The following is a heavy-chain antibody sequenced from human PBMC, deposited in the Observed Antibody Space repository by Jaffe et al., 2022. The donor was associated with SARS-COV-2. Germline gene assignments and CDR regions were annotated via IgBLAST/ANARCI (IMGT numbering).Heavy chain of an antibody. CDR1: GFTFTSSS. CDR3: VRYRSLGY. J-gene: IGHJ4*02. V-gene: IGHV3-7*01. Sequence: EVQLVESGGGLVQPGGTLRLSCAASGFTFTSSSMSWARQAPGKGLEWVATIREDGSQKNYVESVKGRFTISRDNAKNSLYLQMNSLRAEDTAVYYCVRYRSLGYWGQGTLVTVSS. D-gene: IGHD3-16*01. CDR2: IREDGSQK.